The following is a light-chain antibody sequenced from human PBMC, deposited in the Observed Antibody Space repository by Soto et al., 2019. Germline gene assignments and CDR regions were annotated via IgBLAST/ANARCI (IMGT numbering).Light chain of an antibody. Sequence: SALTQPASVSGSPGQSITISCTGTSSDVGDYNYVSWYQQFTGKAPKVMIFEVSHRASGVSNRFSGSKSDTTASLTISGLQAEDDAHYYCSSYTSSNNYVFGNGTKLTV. CDR3: SSYTSSNNYV. V-gene: IGLV2-14*01. J-gene: IGLJ1*01. CDR2: EVS. CDR1: SSDVGDYNY.